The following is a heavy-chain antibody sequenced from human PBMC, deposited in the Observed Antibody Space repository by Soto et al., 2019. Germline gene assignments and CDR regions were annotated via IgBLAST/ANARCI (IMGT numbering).Heavy chain of an antibody. CDR2: MYYSGTT. CDR1: GGSISSSDFY. J-gene: IGHJ5*02. V-gene: IGHV4-39*01. CDR3: AVLDSTGNWFDP. D-gene: IGHD6-13*01. Sequence: PSETLSLTCTVTGGSISSSDFYWGWLRQTPGKGLEFIGSMYYSGTTYYNPSLKSRVTISVDTSKNQFTLKLISVTAADTAVYYCAVLDSTGNWFDPWGEGALVTVSS.